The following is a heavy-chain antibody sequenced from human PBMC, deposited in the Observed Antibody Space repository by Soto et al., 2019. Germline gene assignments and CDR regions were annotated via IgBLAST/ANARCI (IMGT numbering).Heavy chain of an antibody. D-gene: IGHD2-8*01. CDR1: GGSISSSSYY. J-gene: IGHJ5*02. V-gene: IGHV4-39*01. CDR2: IYYSGST. CDR3: ARHGFLTNGVPISFVP. Sequence: SETLSLTCTVSGGSISSSSYYWGWIRQPPRKGLEWIGSIYYSGSTYYNPSLKSRVTISVDTYKNQFSLKLSTVTAADTAVYYCARHGFLTNGVPISFVPWGPATLVILSS.